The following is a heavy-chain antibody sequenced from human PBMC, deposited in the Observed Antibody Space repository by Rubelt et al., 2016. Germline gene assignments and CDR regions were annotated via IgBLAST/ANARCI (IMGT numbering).Heavy chain of an antibody. Sequence: QVQLQESGPGLVKPSETLSLTCTVSGASISSYYWSWIRQPPGKGLEWIGYIYASGSTNYNPSLKSRVTISVDTSKNLFSLKLSYVTAADTAVYYCARGYGSGSYWNYWGQGTLVSVSS. CDR1: GASISSYY. CDR2: IYASGST. V-gene: IGHV4-59*12. CDR3: ARGYGSGSYWNY. D-gene: IGHD3-10*01. J-gene: IGHJ4*02.